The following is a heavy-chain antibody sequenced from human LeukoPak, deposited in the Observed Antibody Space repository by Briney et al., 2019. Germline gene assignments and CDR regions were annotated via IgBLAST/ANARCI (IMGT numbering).Heavy chain of an antibody. CDR3: ARDLVGYGSGSFDY. D-gene: IGHD3-10*01. V-gene: IGHV3-33*01. CDR1: GFTFSSYA. Sequence: PGRSLRLSCAASGFTFSSYAMHWVRQAPGKGLEWVAVIWYDRSNKYYADSVKGRFTISRDNSKNTLYLEMNSLRAEDTAVYYCARDLVGYGSGSFDYWGQGTLVTVAS. CDR2: IWYDRSNK. J-gene: IGHJ4*02.